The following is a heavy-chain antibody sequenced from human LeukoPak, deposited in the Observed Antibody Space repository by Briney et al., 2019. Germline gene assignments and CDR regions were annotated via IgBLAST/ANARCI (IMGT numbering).Heavy chain of an antibody. D-gene: IGHD3-22*01. CDR3: ARDIVRPRSSGYYQALDF. V-gene: IGHV3-30*01. J-gene: IGHJ4*02. Sequence: GGSLRLSCAASGFTFSSFAMHWVRQAPGKGLEWVAVISYDGSNQYYADSVKGRFTISRDNSKNTLYLQMNSLRAEDTAVYYCARDIVRPRSSGYYQALDFWGQGTLVTVSS. CDR1: GFTFSSFA. CDR2: ISYDGSNQ.